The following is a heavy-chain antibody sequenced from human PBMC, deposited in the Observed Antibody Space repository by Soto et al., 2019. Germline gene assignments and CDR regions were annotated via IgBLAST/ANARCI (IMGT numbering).Heavy chain of an antibody. V-gene: IGHV1-46*01. D-gene: IGHD6-13*01. CDR1: GGTFTSYY. CDR3: ARSHSSSWYGGEFDY. J-gene: IGHJ4*02. CDR2: INPSGGST. Sequence: ASVKVSCKASGGTFTSYYMHWVLQAPGQGLEWMGIINPSGGSTSYAQKFQGRVTMTRDTSTSTVYMELSSLRSEDTAVYYCARSHSSSWYGGEFDYWGQGTLVTVSS.